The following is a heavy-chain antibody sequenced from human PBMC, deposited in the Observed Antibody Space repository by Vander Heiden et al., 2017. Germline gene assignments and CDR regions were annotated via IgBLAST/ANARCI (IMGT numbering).Heavy chain of an antibody. J-gene: IGHJ4*02. V-gene: IGHV3-23*01. CDR1: GFPFSSYA. D-gene: IGHD6-6*01. Sequence: EVQLLESGGGLVQPAGSLRLPCAASGFPFSSYAMGWVRQAPGKGLEWVSAISGSGGSTYYADSVKGRFTISRDNSKNTLYLQMNSLRAEDTAVYYCAKFDSSSAVFDYWGQGTLVTVSS. CDR3: AKFDSSSAVFDY. CDR2: ISGSGGST.